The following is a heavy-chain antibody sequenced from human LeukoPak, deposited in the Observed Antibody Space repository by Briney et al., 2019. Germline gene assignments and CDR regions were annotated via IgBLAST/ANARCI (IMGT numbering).Heavy chain of an antibody. Sequence: RTSETLSLTCTVSGGSISSGSYYWSWIRQPTGKGLEWIGRIYTSGSTNYNPSLKSRVTISVDTSKNQFSLKLSSVTAADTAVYYRARSSSMVRGVMNWGQGTLVTVSS. J-gene: IGHJ4*02. V-gene: IGHV4-61*02. CDR3: ARSSSMVRGVMN. CDR1: GGSISSGSYY. CDR2: IYTSGST. D-gene: IGHD3-10*01.